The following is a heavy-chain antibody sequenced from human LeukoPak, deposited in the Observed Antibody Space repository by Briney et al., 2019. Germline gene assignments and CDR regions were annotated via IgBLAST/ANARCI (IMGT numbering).Heavy chain of an antibody. CDR2: INHHNGGT. CDR3: ARGNLNYFDY. CDR1: GYTFTGYY. Sequence: GSVRVSCKPSGYTFTGYYIQWVRQAPGQGREWMGWINHHNGGTNYAQSFQGRVSMTRDTSISTAYMELSGLRSDDTAVYYCARGNLNYFDYWGQGTLVTVSS. J-gene: IGHJ4*02. V-gene: IGHV1-2*02.